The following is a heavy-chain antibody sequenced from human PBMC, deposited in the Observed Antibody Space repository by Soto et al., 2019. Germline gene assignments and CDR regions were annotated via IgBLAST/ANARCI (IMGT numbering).Heavy chain of an antibody. Sequence: QVQLVESGGGVVQPGRSLRLSCAASGFTFSSYGMHWVRQAPGKGLEWVAVISYDGSNKYYADSVKGRFTISRDNSKHTLYLQMNSLRAEDTAVYYCAKTAGSSWLYYYGMDVWGQGTTVTVSS. CDR2: ISYDGSNK. CDR1: GFTFSSYG. J-gene: IGHJ6*02. V-gene: IGHV3-30*18. D-gene: IGHD6-6*01. CDR3: AKTAGSSWLYYYGMDV.